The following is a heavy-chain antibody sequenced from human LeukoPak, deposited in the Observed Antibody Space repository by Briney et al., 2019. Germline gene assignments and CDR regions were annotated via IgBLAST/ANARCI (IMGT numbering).Heavy chain of an antibody. D-gene: IGHD3-10*01. J-gene: IGHJ5*02. CDR2: INPSGGST. Sequence: ASGKVSCKASGYTFTSYYIHWVRQDAGQGLEWMGIINPSGGSTTYAQKFQGRVTMTRDTSTSTVYMELSSLRSEDTAVYYCAREWRATMVRFDPWGQGTLVTVSS. V-gene: IGHV1-46*01. CDR3: AREWRATMVRFDP. CDR1: GYTFTSYY.